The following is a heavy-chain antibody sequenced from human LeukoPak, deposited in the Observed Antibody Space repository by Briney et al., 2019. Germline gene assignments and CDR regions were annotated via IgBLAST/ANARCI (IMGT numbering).Heavy chain of an antibody. Sequence: GRSLRLSCAASGFTFDDYAMHWVRQAPGEGLEWVSGISWNSGSIGYADSVKGRFTISRDNAKNSLYLQMNSLRAEDTALYYCAKDSMTTVTTWGPYDAFDIWGQGTMVTVSS. J-gene: IGHJ3*02. V-gene: IGHV3-9*01. CDR3: AKDSMTTVTTWGPYDAFDI. CDR2: ISWNSGSI. CDR1: GFTFDDYA. D-gene: IGHD4-17*01.